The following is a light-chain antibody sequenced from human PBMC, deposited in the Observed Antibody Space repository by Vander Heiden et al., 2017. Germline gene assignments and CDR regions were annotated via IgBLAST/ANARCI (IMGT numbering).Light chain of an antibody. V-gene: IGKV4-1*01. J-gene: IGKJ1*01. CDR2: WAS. CDR3: QQDYSDPSRT. CDR1: QSVLYSSNNKNY. Sequence: DIVMTQSPDSLAVSLGERATINCKSSQSVLYSSNNKNYLAWYQQKPGQPPKLLIYWASTREAGVPDRFSGSGYGIDFTLTISSRQAEDVAVYYCQQDYSDPSRTFGQGTKVEIK.